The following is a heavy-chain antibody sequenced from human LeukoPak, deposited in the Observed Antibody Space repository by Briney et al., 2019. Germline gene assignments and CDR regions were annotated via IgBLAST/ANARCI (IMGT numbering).Heavy chain of an antibody. CDR1: GFTFSSYG. Sequence: GGSLRLSCAASGFTFSSYGMHWVRQAPGKGLEWVAFIRYDGSNKYYADSVKGRFTISRDNSKSTLYLQMNSLRAEDTAVYYCAKDRPYCSSTSCYAAAFDIWGQGTMVTVSS. CDR2: IRYDGSNK. D-gene: IGHD2-2*01. V-gene: IGHV3-30*02. J-gene: IGHJ3*02. CDR3: AKDRPYCSSTSCYAAAFDI.